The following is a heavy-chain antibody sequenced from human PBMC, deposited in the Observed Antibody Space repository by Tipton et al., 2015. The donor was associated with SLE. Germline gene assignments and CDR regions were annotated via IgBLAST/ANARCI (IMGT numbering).Heavy chain of an antibody. D-gene: IGHD6-19*01. Sequence: TLSLTCTVSGGSISSGSYYWGWIRQPPGKGLEWIGSIYYSGSTYYNPSLKSRVTISVDTSKNQFSLKLSSVTAADTAVYYCASSGWAGLPTEDYWGQGTLVTVSS. CDR2: IYYSGST. J-gene: IGHJ4*02. CDR1: GGSISSGSYY. CDR3: ASSGWAGLPTEDY. V-gene: IGHV4-39*07.